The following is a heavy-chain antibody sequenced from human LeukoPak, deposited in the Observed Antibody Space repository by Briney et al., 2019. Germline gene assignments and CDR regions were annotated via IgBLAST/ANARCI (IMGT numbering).Heavy chain of an antibody. V-gene: IGHV4-31*03. Sequence: PSKTLSLTCTVSGGSISSGGYYWSWIRQHPGKGLEWIGYIYYSGSTYYNPSLKSRVTISVDTSKNQFSLKLSSVTAADTAVYYCARAAYCSSTSCYGWFDPWGQGTLVTVSS. CDR2: IYYSGST. J-gene: IGHJ5*02. CDR1: GGSISSGGYY. D-gene: IGHD2-2*01. CDR3: ARAAYCSSTSCYGWFDP.